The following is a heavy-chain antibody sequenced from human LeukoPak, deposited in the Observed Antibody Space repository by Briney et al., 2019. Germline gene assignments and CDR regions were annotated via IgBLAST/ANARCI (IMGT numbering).Heavy chain of an antibody. J-gene: IGHJ4*02. V-gene: IGHV3-7*01. CDR1: GFTSSTFW. D-gene: IGHD3-22*01. Sequence: GGSLRPSWPPSGFTSSTFWTSWVRQPPGRGLEWVATINQDGSEKYYVDSVKGRFTISRDNAKNSLYLQMNSLRAEDTAVYYCARDIDDSSGYYDYWGQGTLVTVSS. CDR3: ARDIDDSSGYYDY. CDR2: INQDGSEK.